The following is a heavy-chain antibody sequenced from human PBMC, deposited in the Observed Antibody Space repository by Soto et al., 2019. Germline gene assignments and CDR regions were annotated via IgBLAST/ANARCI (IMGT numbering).Heavy chain of an antibody. J-gene: IGHJ4*02. Sequence: DVQLVESGGGLVKPGGSLRLSCAASGFTFTNTWMNWVRQAPGRGLEWVGRIKSKTDGGTTDYAAPVKGRFTISRDDLNNTLYLYMDGLKAEDTAVYYCSTVRTYWGQGTLVTVSS. V-gene: IGHV3-15*07. CDR3: STVRTY. CDR1: GFTFTNTW. CDR2: IKSKTDGGTT.